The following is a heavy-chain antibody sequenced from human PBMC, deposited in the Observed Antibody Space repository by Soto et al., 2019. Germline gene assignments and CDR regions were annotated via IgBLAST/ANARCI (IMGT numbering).Heavy chain of an antibody. CDR1: GGTFSSYT. V-gene: IGHV1-69*02. CDR2: IIPILGIA. Sequence: QVQLVQSGAEVKKPGSSVKVSCKASGGTFSSYTISWVRQAPGQGLEWMGRIIPILGIANYAQKFQGRVTINGDKAKRTAYMELSSLRSEDTAVYYCAPRGDAYKEYWGQGTLVTVSS. D-gene: IGHD3-10*01. J-gene: IGHJ4*02. CDR3: APRGDAYKEY.